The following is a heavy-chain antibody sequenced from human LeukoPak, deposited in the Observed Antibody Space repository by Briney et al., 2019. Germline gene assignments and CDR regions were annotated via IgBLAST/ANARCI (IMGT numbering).Heavy chain of an antibody. CDR1: GGSISNYY. J-gene: IGHJ5*02. CDR3: ARHFDSSGYHWFDP. D-gene: IGHD3-22*01. Sequence: SETLSLTCTVSGGSISNYYWSWIRQPPGKGLQWIGYIHYSGSTNYNPSLKSRVTISVDTSKNQFSLRLYSVTAADTAVYYCARHFDSSGYHWFDPWGQGTLVTVSS. CDR2: IHYSGST. V-gene: IGHV4-59*08.